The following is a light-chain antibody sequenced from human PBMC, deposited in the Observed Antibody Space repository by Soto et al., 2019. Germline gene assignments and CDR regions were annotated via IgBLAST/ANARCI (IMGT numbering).Light chain of an antibody. J-gene: IGKJ1*01. Sequence: DIQLTQSPSSLSASVGDRVTITCRASQGISNALAWYQQRPGKVPKLLMSAASTLHSGVPSRCSGSGSGTDFTLTISSLQPEDVATYYCQKYDSVPTFGQGTKVEIK. CDR2: AAS. CDR3: QKYDSVPT. V-gene: IGKV1-27*01. CDR1: QGISNA.